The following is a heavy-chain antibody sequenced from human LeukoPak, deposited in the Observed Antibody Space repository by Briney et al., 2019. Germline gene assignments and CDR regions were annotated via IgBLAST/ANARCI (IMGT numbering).Heavy chain of an antibody. V-gene: IGHV1-69*13. CDR2: IIPIFGTA. CDR1: GGTFSSYA. Sequence: SVKVSCKASGGTFSSYAISWVRQAPGQGLEWMGGIIPIFGTANYARKFQGRVTITADESTSTAYMELSSLRSEDTAVYYCVRSRYSYGYDYWGQGTLVTVSS. D-gene: IGHD5-18*01. J-gene: IGHJ4*02. CDR3: VRSRYSYGYDY.